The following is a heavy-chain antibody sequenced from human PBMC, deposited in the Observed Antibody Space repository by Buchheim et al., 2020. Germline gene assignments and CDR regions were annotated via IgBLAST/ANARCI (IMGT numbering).Heavy chain of an antibody. D-gene: IGHD1-26*01. J-gene: IGHJ4*02. CDR3: ARTFSGNYGIDY. V-gene: IGHV1-46*03. CDR1: GYTFTSYD. Sequence: QVQLVQSGAEVKKPGASVKVSCKASGYTFTSYDMHWVRQAPGQGLAWMGIINPSGDSTNYAQKFQGRVNMTSDTSTRTVYMELSSLRSEDTAVYYCARTFSGNYGIDYWGQGTL. CDR2: INPSGDST.